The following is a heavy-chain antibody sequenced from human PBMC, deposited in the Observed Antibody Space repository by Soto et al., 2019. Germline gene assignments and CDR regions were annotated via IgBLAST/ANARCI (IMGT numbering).Heavy chain of an antibody. CDR1: GGSISSGGYS. V-gene: IGHV4-30-2*01. Sequence: PSETLSLTCAFSGGSISSGGYSLSWIRQPPGKGLEWIGYIYHSGSTYYNPSLKSRVTISVDRSKNQFSLKLSSVTAADTAVYYCARDVDIVATGEYYFDYWGQGTLVTVSS. CDR2: IYHSGST. CDR3: ARDVDIVATGEYYFDY. D-gene: IGHD5-12*01. J-gene: IGHJ4*02.